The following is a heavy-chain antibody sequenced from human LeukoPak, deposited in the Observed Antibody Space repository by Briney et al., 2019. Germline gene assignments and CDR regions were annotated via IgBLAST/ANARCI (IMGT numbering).Heavy chain of an antibody. CDR1: GGSMSSNY. Sequence: SETLSLTCTLSGGSMSSNYWRSIRQPPGKGLEWIGNIYHSGFTNYNPSLKSRVTMSVDTSKNQFTLKLSSVNAADTAVYYCARHCGSTSHFSGYSSGEDAFASWGRGTMVTVSS. CDR3: ARHCGSTSHFSGYSSGEDAFAS. V-gene: IGHV4-59*08. D-gene: IGHD3-22*01. CDR2: IYHSGFT. J-gene: IGHJ3*01.